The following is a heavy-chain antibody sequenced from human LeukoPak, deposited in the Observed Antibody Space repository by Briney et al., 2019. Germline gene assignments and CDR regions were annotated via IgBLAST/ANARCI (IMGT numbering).Heavy chain of an antibody. J-gene: IGHJ4*02. CDR3: ARSAVGTSCCTAVDY. D-gene: IGHD1-26*01. CDR1: GFTFSTYA. CDR2: ISTSGDRT. Sequence: GGSLRLSCAASGFTFSTYAMTWVRQAPGKGLEWVSGISTSGDRTYYADSVKGRFTITRDNSKNTLYLQMNSLRAEDTAEYYCARSAVGTSCCTAVDYWGQGTLVTVSS. V-gene: IGHV3-23*01.